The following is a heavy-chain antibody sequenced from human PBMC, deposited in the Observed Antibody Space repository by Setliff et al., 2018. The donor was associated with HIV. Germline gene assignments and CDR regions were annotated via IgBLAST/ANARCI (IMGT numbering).Heavy chain of an antibody. V-gene: IGHV4-34*01. Sequence: NPSETLSLTCAVYGRSFSGYYWNWIRQSPGKGLEWIGEINHSGGTNYNPSLKSRVTISIDTSKNQFSLNLSSVTAADTAVYYCVKHFWTDYYDWRDTGAFDLWGQGTMVTVSS. CDR2: INHSGGT. D-gene: IGHD3-22*01. J-gene: IGHJ3*01. CDR1: GRSFSGYY. CDR3: VKHFWTDYYDWRDTGAFDL.